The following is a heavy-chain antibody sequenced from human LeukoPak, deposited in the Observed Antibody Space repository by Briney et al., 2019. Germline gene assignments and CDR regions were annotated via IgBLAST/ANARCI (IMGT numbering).Heavy chain of an antibody. CDR2: IIPIFGTA. Sequence: GSSVKVSCKASGGTFSSYAISWVRQAPGQGLEWMGGIIPIFGTANYAQKFQGRVTITADESTSTAYMDLSSLRSEDTAVYYCARDYMVRGVMGNWFDPWGQGTLVTVSS. D-gene: IGHD3-10*01. V-gene: IGHV1-69*01. J-gene: IGHJ5*02. CDR1: GGTFSSYA. CDR3: ARDYMVRGVMGNWFDP.